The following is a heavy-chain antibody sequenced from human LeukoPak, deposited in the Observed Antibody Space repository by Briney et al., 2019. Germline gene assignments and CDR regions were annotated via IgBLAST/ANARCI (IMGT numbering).Heavy chain of an antibody. J-gene: IGHJ4*02. V-gene: IGHV3-30*01. CDR3: ALTRLAAAPDY. Sequence: GGSLRLSCAASGFTFSSYAMHWVCQAPGKGLEWVAVISYDGSNKYYADSVKGRFTISRDNSKNTLYLQMNSLRAEDTAVYYCALTRLAAAPDYWGQGTLVTVSS. CDR2: ISYDGSNK. CDR1: GFTFSSYA. D-gene: IGHD6-13*01.